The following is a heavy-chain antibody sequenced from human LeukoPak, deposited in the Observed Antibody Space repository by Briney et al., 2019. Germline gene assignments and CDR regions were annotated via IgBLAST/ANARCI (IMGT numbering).Heavy chain of an antibody. CDR1: GFTFSSYW. CDR3: ARDMSPLWGGYPGGFDY. Sequence: PGGSLRLSCAASGFTFSSYWMHWVRQAPGKGLVWVSRINSDGSSTSYADSVKGRFTISRDNAKNTLYLQMNSLRAEDTAVYYCARDMSPLWGGYPGGFDYWGQGTLVTVSS. D-gene: IGHD3-3*01. J-gene: IGHJ4*02. V-gene: IGHV3-74*01. CDR2: INSDGSST.